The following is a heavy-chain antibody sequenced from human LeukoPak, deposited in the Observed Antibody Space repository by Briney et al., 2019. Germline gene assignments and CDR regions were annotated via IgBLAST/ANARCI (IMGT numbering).Heavy chain of an antibody. CDR1: GFTFDDYG. D-gene: IGHD1-26*01. CDR3: ARDRPYSGSHGGDY. CDR2: INWNGGGT. J-gene: IGHJ4*02. V-gene: IGHV3-20*04. Sequence: PGGSLRLSCAASGFTFDDYGMSWVRQVPGKGLEWVSGINWNGGGTAYADSVKGRFTISRDNAKNSLYLQMNSLRAEDTAVYYCARDRPYSGSHGGDYWGQGTLVTVSS.